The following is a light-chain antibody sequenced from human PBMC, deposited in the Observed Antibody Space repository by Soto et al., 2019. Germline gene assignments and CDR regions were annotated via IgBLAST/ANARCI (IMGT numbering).Light chain of an antibody. J-gene: IGLJ1*01. CDR3: AAWDDSRGGLYV. Sequence: QSVLTQPPSASGTPGQRVTISCSGSRSNIGSNIVNWYQQVPGTAPKLLIYSNNQRPSGVPDRFSGSKSGTSASLAISGLHSEDEADYYCAAWDDSRGGLYVFGTGTKLTVL. CDR1: RSNIGSNI. V-gene: IGLV1-44*01. CDR2: SNN.